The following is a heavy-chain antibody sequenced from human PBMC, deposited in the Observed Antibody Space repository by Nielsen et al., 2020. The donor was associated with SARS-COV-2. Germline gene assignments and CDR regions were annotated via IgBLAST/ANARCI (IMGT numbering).Heavy chain of an antibody. CDR3: AKDGHSSGLYGAPDY. D-gene: IGHD6-19*01. CDR1: GFTFDDYA. CDR2: ISWNSGSI. Sequence: SLKISCAASGFTFDDYAMHWVRQAPGKGLEWVSSISWNSGSIGYADSVKGRFTISRDNAKNSLYLQMNSLRAEDTALYYCAKDGHSSGLYGAPDYWGQGTLVTVSS. V-gene: IGHV3-9*01. J-gene: IGHJ4*02.